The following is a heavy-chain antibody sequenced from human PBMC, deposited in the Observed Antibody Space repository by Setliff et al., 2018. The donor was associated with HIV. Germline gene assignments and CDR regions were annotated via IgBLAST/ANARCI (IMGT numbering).Heavy chain of an antibody. J-gene: IGHJ4*02. CDR2: INHSGST. CDR1: GGSFSGYY. V-gene: IGHV4-34*01. Sequence: SETLSLTCAVYGGSFSGYYWSWIRQPPGKGLEWIGEINHSGSTNYNPSLKSRVTISVDTSKNQFSLNLSSVTAAATAVYYCARVVGTRAVDYWGQGTLVTVSS. CDR3: ARVVGTRAVDY. D-gene: IGHD2-21*02.